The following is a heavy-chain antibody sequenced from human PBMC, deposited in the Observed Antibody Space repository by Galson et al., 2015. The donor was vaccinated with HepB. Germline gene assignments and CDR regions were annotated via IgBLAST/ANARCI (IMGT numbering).Heavy chain of an antibody. D-gene: IGHD3-10*01. Sequence: PALVKPTPPLTLTCTFSGFSLSTSGMCVSWIRQPPGKALEWLARIDWDDDKYYSTSLKTRLTISKDTSKNQVVLTMTNMDPVDTATYYCARIRPRGSGTGYYYGMDVWGQGTTVTVSS. CDR2: IDWDDDK. V-gene: IGHV2-70*11. CDR3: ARIRPRGSGTGYYYGMDV. CDR1: GFSLSTSGMC. J-gene: IGHJ6*02.